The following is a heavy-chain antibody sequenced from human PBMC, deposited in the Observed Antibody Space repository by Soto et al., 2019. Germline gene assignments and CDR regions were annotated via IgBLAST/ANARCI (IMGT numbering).Heavy chain of an antibody. CDR1: GYTFTDYY. J-gene: IGHJ6*02. CDR2: INPNSGGT. Sequence: ASVKVSCKASGYTFTDYYMHWVRQAPGQGLEWMGWINPNSGGTNYAQKFQGRVTMTRDTSISTAYMELNRLRSNDTAVYYCARDQSPSSGWPGMDVWGQGTTVTVSS. V-gene: IGHV1-2*02. CDR3: ARDQSPSSGWPGMDV. D-gene: IGHD6-19*01.